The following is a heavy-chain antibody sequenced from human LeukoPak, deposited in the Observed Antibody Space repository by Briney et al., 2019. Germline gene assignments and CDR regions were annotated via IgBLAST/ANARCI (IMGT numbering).Heavy chain of an antibody. D-gene: IGHD4-23*01. CDR3: ARDYGGAYFDY. Sequence: GGSLRLSCAASGFTFSSYWMHWVRQAPGKGLVWVSRINSDGSSTSYANSVKGRFTISRDDAKNTLYLQMNSLRAEDTAVYYCARDYGGAYFDYWGQGTLVTVSS. V-gene: IGHV3-74*01. CDR1: GFTFSSYW. J-gene: IGHJ4*02. CDR2: INSDGSST.